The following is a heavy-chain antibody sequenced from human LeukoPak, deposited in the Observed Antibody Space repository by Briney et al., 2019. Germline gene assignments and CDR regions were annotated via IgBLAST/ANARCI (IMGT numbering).Heavy chain of an antibody. CDR1: GFTFSDYS. J-gene: IGHJ5*02. Sequence: NHGGSLRLSCAASGFTFSDYSMSWIRQAPGKGLEWVSYISSSGSTIYYADSVKGRFTISRGNSKNTLYLQMTSLRAEDTAVYYCATSPTFDPWGQGTLVTVSS. V-gene: IGHV3-11*01. CDR3: ATSPTFDP. CDR2: ISSSGSTI.